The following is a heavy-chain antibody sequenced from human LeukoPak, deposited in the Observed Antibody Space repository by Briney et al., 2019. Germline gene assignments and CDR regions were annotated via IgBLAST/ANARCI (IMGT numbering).Heavy chain of an antibody. V-gene: IGHV3-21*01. CDR1: GFTFSIYT. J-gene: IGHJ3*02. CDR3: ARGYYYDSSGPMGYAFDI. CDR2: ISSSSSYI. D-gene: IGHD3-22*01. Sequence: GGSLRLSCAASGFTFSIYTMNWVRQAPGKGLEWVSSISSSSSYIYYADSVKGRFTISRDNAKNSLYLQMNSLRAEDTAVYYCARGYYYDSSGPMGYAFDIWGQGTMVPSLQ.